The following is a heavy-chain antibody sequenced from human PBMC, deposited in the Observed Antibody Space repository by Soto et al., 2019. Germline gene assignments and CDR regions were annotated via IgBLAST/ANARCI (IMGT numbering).Heavy chain of an antibody. CDR3: ARNQYSLDGMDV. V-gene: IGHV3-33*01. CDR1: GFTFSSYG. CDR2: IWYDGSNK. Sequence: QVQLVESGGGVVQPGRSLRLSCAASGFTFSSYGMHWVRQAPGKGLEGVAVIWYDGSNKYYADSVKGRFTISRDNSKNTLYLQMNSLRAEDTAVYYCARNQYSLDGMDVWGQGTTVTVSS. J-gene: IGHJ6*02. D-gene: IGHD5-18*01.